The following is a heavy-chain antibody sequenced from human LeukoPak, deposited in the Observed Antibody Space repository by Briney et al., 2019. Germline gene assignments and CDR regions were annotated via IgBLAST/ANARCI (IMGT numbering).Heavy chain of an antibody. CDR1: GGPISSGDYF. D-gene: IGHD3-10*01. CDR3: ARRRRFGVRGQFDY. J-gene: IGHJ4*02. V-gene: IGHV4-30-4*08. CDR2: IYYSGST. Sequence: PSETLSLTCTVSGGPISSGDYFWSWIRQPPGKGLESIGYIYYSGSTYYNPSLKSRVTISVDTSKNQFSLKLSSVTAADTAVYYCARRRRFGVRGQFDYWGQGTLVTVSS.